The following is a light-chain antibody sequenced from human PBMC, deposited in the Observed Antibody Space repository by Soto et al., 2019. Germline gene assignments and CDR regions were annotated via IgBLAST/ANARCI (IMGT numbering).Light chain of an antibody. J-gene: IGKJ3*01. CDR2: DTS. Sequence: EIVMSQSPATLSVSPGETATLSCRASQSLSSNVAWYQQKPGQAPRLLISDTSTRATGIPTRFSGSGSGTEFTLTISSLQSEDFAVYYCQQYYRWPPTFGPEPKVDIK. V-gene: IGKV3-15*01. CDR3: QQYYRWPPT. CDR1: QSLSSN.